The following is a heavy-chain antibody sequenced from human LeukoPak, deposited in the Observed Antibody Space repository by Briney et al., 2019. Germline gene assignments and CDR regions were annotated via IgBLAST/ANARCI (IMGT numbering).Heavy chain of an antibody. J-gene: IGHJ4*02. V-gene: IGHV1-2*06. CDR1: GYTFIDYF. CDR2: LNPNNGDT. D-gene: IGHD2-2*01. Sequence: GASVKVSCKTSGYTFIDYFIHWVRQAPGQGLEWMGRLNPNNGDTYYAQDFQGRVTMTRDTSTSTVYMELSSLRSEDTAVYYCARDAPFKYCSSTSCSGFDYWGQGTLVTVSS. CDR3: ARDAPFKYCSSTSCSGFDY.